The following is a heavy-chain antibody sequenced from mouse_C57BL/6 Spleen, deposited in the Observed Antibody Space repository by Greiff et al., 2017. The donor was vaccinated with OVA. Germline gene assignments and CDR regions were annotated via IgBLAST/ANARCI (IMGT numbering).Heavy chain of an antibody. CDR3: AREYYGSSYHWYFDV. CDR1: GYTFTDYY. D-gene: IGHD1-1*01. V-gene: IGHV1-26*01. CDR2: ITPNNGGT. J-gene: IGHJ1*03. Sequence: EVKLQQSGPELVKPGASVKISCKASGYTFTDYYMNWVKQSHGKSLEWIGDITPNNGGTSYNQKFTGKATLTVDKSSSTAYMELRSLTSEDSAVYYCAREYYGSSYHWYFDVWGTGTTVTVSS.